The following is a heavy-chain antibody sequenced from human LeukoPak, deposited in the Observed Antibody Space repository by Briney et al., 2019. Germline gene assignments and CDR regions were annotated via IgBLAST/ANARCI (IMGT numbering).Heavy chain of an antibody. Sequence: KPSETLSLTCAVYGGSFSGYYWSWIRQPPGKGLEWIGEINHSGGTNYNPSLKSRVTISVDTSKNQFSLKLSSVTAADTAVYYCARGPGQLLLWGQGTLVTVSS. CDR1: GGSFSGYY. CDR3: ARGPGQLLL. D-gene: IGHD2-2*01. CDR2: INHSGGT. V-gene: IGHV4-34*01. J-gene: IGHJ4*02.